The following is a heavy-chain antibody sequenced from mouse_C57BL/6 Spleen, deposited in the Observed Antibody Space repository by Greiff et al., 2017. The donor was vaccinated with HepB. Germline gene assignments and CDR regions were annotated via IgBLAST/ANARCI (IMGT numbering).Heavy chain of an antibody. V-gene: IGHV7-3*01. CDR2: IRNKANGYTT. J-gene: IGHJ1*03. CDR1: GFTFTDYY. D-gene: IGHD4-1*01. CDR3: ARSSWDWYFDV. Sequence: EVMLVESGGGLVQPGGSLSLSCAASGFTFTDYYMSWVRQPPGKALEWLGFIRNKANGYTTEYSASVKGRFTISRDNSQSILYLQMNALRAEDSATYYCARSSWDWYFDVWGTGTTVTVSS.